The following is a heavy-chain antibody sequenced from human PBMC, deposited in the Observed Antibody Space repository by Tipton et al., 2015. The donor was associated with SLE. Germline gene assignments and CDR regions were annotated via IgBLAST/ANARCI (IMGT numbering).Heavy chain of an antibody. J-gene: IGHJ5*02. CDR1: GLSMTTRPW. V-gene: IGHV4-4*01. CDR3: ARGELIEGFDP. CDR2: VHHTGGN. Sequence: GSLRLSCSVAGLSMTTRPWWTWVRQPPGKGLEWVGEVHHTGGNNYNPSLRSRVTISMDTSKSQFSLTLKSVTAADTAVYFCARGELIEGFDPWGQGTLVTVAA. D-gene: IGHD3-22*01.